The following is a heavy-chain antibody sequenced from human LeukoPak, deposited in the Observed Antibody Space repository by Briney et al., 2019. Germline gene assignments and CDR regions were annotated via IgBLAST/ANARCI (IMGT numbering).Heavy chain of an antibody. CDR1: GGSITNFY. CDR3: AASRWYFDV. Sequence: SETLSLTCTVSGGSITNFYWSWVRQPPGKRLEWLGFIYYTGSTTYNPSLESRVTISVSKSKNHFSLVLGSVTAADTAVYYCAASRWYFDVWGRGVVVAVSS. V-gene: IGHV4-59*08. J-gene: IGHJ2*01. CDR2: IYYTGST.